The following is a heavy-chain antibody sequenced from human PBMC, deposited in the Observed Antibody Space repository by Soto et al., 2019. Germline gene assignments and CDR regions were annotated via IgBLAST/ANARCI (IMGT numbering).Heavy chain of an antibody. CDR3: ASPAVADYYYYYGMDV. V-gene: IGHV1-69*13. D-gene: IGHD6-19*01. J-gene: IGHJ6*02. CDR1: GGTFSSYA. CDR2: IMPIFGTA. Sequence: GASVKVSCKASGGTFSSYAISWVRQAPGQGLEWMGGIMPIFGTANYAQKFQGRVTITADESTSTAYMELSSLRSEDTAVYYCASPAVADYYYYYGMDVWGQGTTVTVSS.